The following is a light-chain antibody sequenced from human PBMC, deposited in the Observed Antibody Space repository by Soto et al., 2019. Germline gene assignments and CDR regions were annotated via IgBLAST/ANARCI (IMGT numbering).Light chain of an antibody. V-gene: IGKV1-9*01. Sequence: DSQLTQSPIFLSASVGDRVTSSCRASQAIFHYLAWYQQKPGKAPNLLIFGASTLQSGVPSRFSGSGSGIDCTLTLSSLQPEDFATYYFQQLNSHPRTFGQGTKLEI. CDR1: QAIFHY. J-gene: IGKJ2*01. CDR3: QQLNSHPRT. CDR2: GAS.